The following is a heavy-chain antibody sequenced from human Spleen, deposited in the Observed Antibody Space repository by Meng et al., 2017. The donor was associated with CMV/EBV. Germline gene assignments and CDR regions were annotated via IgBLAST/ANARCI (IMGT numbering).Heavy chain of an antibody. CDR1: GGSFSAYY. Sequence: SETLSLTCAVSGGSFSVHGGSFSAYYWAWIRQPPGKGLEWIGEINHSGSTNYNPSLKSRVTISIDTSKNQFSLKLNSVTAADTAVYYCARGAYGSGVYYKQVVLDPWGQGTLVTVSS. D-gene: IGHD3-10*01. CDR3: ARGAYGSGVYYKQVVLDP. CDR2: INHSGST. J-gene: IGHJ5*02. V-gene: IGHV4-34*01.